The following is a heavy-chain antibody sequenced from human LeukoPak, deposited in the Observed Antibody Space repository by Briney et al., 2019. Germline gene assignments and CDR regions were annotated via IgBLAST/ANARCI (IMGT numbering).Heavy chain of an antibody. CDR1: GFTFSSHD. J-gene: IGHJ6*02. V-gene: IGHV3-13*04. D-gene: IGHD6-19*01. CDR2: IGTAGDT. Sequence: GGSLRLSCAASGFTFSSHDMHWVRQATGKGLEWVSAIGTAGDTYYPGSVKGRFTISRENAKNSLYLQMNSLRAGDTAVYYCARALAVAGTYYYGMDVWGQGTTVTVSS. CDR3: ARALAVAGTYYYGMDV.